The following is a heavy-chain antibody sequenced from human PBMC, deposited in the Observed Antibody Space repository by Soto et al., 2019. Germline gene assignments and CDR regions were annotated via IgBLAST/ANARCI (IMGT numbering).Heavy chain of an antibody. Sequence: ASVKVSCKASGYTFTGYYMHWVRQAPGQGLEWMGWINPNSGGTNYAQKFQGWVTMTRDTSISTAYMELSRLRSDDTAVYYCARAGGYCSGGSCYTRKNWFDPWGQGTLVTVSS. D-gene: IGHD2-15*01. CDR1: GYTFTGYY. CDR2: INPNSGGT. J-gene: IGHJ5*02. V-gene: IGHV1-2*04. CDR3: ARAGGYCSGGSCYTRKNWFDP.